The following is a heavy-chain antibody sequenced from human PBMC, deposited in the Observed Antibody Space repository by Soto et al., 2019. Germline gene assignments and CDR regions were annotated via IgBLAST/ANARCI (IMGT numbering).Heavy chain of an antibody. CDR3: ARDFGVVVPAARNAFDI. D-gene: IGHD2-2*01. Sequence: QVQLQESGPGLVKPSQTLSLTCTVSGGSISSGGYYWSWIRQHPGKGLEWIGYIYYSGSTYYNPSLKSRVTISVDTSKNQCVLELSSVTAADTAVYYCARDFGVVVPAARNAFDIWGQGTMVTVS. CDR2: IYYSGST. V-gene: IGHV4-31*03. CDR1: GGSISSGGYY. J-gene: IGHJ3*02.